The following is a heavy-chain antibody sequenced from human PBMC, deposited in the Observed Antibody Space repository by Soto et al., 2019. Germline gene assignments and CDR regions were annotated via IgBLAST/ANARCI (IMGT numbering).Heavy chain of an antibody. CDR1: GFTFSNAW. J-gene: IGHJ4*02. Sequence: EVQLVESGGGLVKPGGSLRLSCAASGFTFSNAWMSWVRQAPGKGLEWVGRIKSKTDGGTTDYAAPVKGRFTISRDDSKNTLYLQMNSLNTEDTAVYYCTTTRTPHRRDGYHDRGGFDYWGQGTLVTVSS. CDR3: TTTRTPHRRDGYHDRGGFDY. D-gene: IGHD5-12*01. CDR2: IKSKTDGGTT. V-gene: IGHV3-15*01.